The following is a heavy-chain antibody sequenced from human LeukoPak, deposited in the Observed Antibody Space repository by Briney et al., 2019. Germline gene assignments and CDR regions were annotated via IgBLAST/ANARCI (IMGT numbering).Heavy chain of an antibody. J-gene: IGHJ4*02. CDR3: ARDYCSSTSCYHYFDY. D-gene: IGHD2-2*01. CDR1: GGTSSSYA. Sequence: SVKVSCKASGGTSSSYAISWVRQAPGQGLEWMGGIIPIFGTANYAQKFQGRVTITADESTSTAYMELSSLRSEDTAVYYCARDYCSSTSCYHYFDYWGQGTLVTVSS. CDR2: IIPIFGTA. V-gene: IGHV1-69*01.